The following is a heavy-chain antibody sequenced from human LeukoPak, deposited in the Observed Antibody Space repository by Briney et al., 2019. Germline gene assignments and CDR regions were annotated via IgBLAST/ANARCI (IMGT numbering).Heavy chain of an antibody. V-gene: IGHV1-2*02. D-gene: IGHD5-12*01. Sequence: GSVKVSCKASGYTFTGYYMHWVRQAPRQGLEWMGWINPNSGGTNYAQKFQGRVTMTRDTSISTAYMELSRLRSDDTAVYYCASHPGYSGYDILGYWGQGTLVTVSS. CDR3: ASHPGYSGYDILGY. CDR1: GYTFTGYY. J-gene: IGHJ4*02. CDR2: INPNSGGT.